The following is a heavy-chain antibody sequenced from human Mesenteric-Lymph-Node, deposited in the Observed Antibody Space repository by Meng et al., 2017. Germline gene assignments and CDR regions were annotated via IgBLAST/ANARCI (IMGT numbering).Heavy chain of an antibody. D-gene: IGHD4-23*01. CDR2: ITGSGVSI. Sequence: GESLKISCAASGFTFNSYTMSWVRQAPGKGLAWVSTITGSGVSIYYADSVKGRFTISRDNSKNTLYLQMDSLRGEDTAVYYCVKDLPTVADWGQGTLVTVSS. V-gene: IGHV3-23*01. CDR1: GFTFNSYT. J-gene: IGHJ4*02. CDR3: VKDLPTVAD.